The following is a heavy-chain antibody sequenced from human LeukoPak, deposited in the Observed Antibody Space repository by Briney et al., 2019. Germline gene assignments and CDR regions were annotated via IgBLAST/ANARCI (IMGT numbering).Heavy chain of an antibody. CDR3: ARRDISSGWSFDY. V-gene: IGHV4-4*07. CDR1: GGSLSNYH. D-gene: IGHD6-19*01. CDR2: IHTSGST. Sequence: SETLSLTCTVSGGSLSNYHWSWIRHPAGEGLGWIGQIHTSGSTNYNPPLKSRVTMSIDTPENQLSLTIRSVTAADTAVYYCARRDISSGWSFDYWGQGTLVTVSS. J-gene: IGHJ4*02.